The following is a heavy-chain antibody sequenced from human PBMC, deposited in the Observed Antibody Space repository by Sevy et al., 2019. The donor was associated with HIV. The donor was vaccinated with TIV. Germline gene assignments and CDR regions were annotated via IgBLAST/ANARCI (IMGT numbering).Heavy chain of an antibody. CDR1: GFTFSSYG. V-gene: IGHV3-30*18. CDR2: ISYDGSNK. J-gene: IGHJ6*02. D-gene: IGHD6-19*01. CDR3: AKDGGRDIAVYYYYYGMDV. Sequence: GGSLRLSCAASGFTFSSYGMHWVRQAPGKGLEWVAVISYDGSNKYYADSVKGRFTISRDNSKNTLYLQMNSLRAEDTAGYYCAKDGGRDIAVYYYYYGMDVWGQGTTVTVSS.